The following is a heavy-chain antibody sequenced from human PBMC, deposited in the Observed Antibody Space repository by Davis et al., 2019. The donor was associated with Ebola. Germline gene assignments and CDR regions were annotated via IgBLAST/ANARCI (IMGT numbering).Heavy chain of an antibody. D-gene: IGHD3-3*01. Sequence: ASVKVSCKASGYTFTAHYIHWVRQAPGQGLEWMGWINPNSSDTKYAQKFQGIITMTRDTSTNTAYMELTRPTFEDTAVYFCARGGNFWSGYYMANFDVWGQGTLVTVSS. CDR2: INPNSSDT. J-gene: IGHJ3*01. CDR3: ARGGNFWSGYYMANFDV. V-gene: IGHV1-2*02. CDR1: GYTFTAHY.